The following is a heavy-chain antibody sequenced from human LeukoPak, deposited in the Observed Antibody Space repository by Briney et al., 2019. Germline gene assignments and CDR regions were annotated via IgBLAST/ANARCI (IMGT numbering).Heavy chain of an antibody. CDR2: ISSTSGSI. J-gene: IGHJ4*02. CDR1: GFTFTTYG. V-gene: IGHV3-48*01. D-gene: IGHD2-21*02. Sequence: GALRLSCAASGFTFTTYGMNWVRQAPVKGLEWVSYISSTSGSIYYADSVKGRFTISGDNAKNSLYLQMNSLLAEDTAVYSGARDNVAANLDCSGQGTLVTVYS. CDR3: ARDNVAANLDC.